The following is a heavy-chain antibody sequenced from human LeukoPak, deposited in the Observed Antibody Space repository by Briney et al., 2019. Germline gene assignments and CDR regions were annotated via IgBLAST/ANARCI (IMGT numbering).Heavy chain of an antibody. D-gene: IGHD3-10*01. J-gene: IGHJ4*02. Sequence: SETLSLTCTVSGGSVGSGSYYGSWIRQPPGKGLEWIGYIYYSGSTNYNPSLKSRVTISVDTSKNQFSLKLTSVTAADTAVYYCARSTGSQLLWFGEFDYWGQGTLVTVSS. CDR1: GGSVGSGSYY. CDR3: ARSTGSQLLWFGEFDY. CDR2: IYYSGST. V-gene: IGHV4-61*01.